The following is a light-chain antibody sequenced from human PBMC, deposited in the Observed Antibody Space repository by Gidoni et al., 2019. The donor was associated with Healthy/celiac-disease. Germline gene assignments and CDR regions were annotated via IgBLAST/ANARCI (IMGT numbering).Light chain of an antibody. Sequence: EIVMTQSPATLSVSPGERATLSCRASQSVSSNLAWYQQKPGQAPRLLIYGASTRATGIPARFRGSGSGTESTLTISSLQSEDFAVYYCQQYNNWPPWTFGQXTKVEIK. CDR1: QSVSSN. J-gene: IGKJ1*01. CDR3: QQYNNWPPWT. CDR2: GAS. V-gene: IGKV3-15*01.